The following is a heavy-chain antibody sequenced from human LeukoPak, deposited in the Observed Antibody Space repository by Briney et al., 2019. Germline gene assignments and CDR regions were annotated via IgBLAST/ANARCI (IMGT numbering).Heavy chain of an antibody. D-gene: IGHD2-15*01. CDR3: ARGGNCSGGSCYLKDDAFDI. Sequence: SETLSLTCAVYGGSFSGYYWSWIRQPPGKGLEWIGEINHSGSTNYNPSLKSRVPISVDTSKNQFSLKLSSVTAADTAVYYCARGGNCSGGSCYLKDDAFDIWGQGTMVTVSS. J-gene: IGHJ3*02. CDR2: INHSGST. V-gene: IGHV4-34*01. CDR1: GGSFSGYY.